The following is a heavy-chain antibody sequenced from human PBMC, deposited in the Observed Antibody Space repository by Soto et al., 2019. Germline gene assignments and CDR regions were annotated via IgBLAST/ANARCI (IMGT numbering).Heavy chain of an antibody. CDR2: TYHSGST. D-gene: IGHD4-17*01. CDR3: AGHGATGYYYGMDV. CDR1: GGSISSGGYS. V-gene: IGHV4-30-2*01. Sequence: AVSGGSISSGGYSWSWIRQPPGKGLEWIGYTYHSGSTYYNPSLKSRVTISVDRSKNQFSLKLSSVTAADTAVYYCAGHGATGYYYGMDVWGQGTTVTVSS. J-gene: IGHJ6*02.